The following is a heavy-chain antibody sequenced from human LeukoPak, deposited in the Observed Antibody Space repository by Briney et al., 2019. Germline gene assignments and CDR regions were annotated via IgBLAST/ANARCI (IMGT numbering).Heavy chain of an antibody. CDR1: GNSISSGDNY. D-gene: IGHD2/OR15-2a*01. J-gene: IGHJ5*02. V-gene: IGHV4-39*01. CDR2: IYYSGST. Sequence: PSETLSLTCTASGNSISSGDNYWSWIRQPAGKGLEWIGSIYYSGSTYYNPSLKSRVTISVDTSKNQFSLKLSSVTAADTAVYYCARHSPIVTTDYIGPWFDPWGQGTLVTVSS. CDR3: ARHSPIVTTDYIGPWFDP.